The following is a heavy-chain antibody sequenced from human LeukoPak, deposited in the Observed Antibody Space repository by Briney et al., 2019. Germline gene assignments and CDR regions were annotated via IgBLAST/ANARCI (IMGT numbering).Heavy chain of an antibody. CDR2: ISGSGGST. CDR1: GFTFSSYA. D-gene: IGHD2-15*01. J-gene: IGHJ4*02. V-gene: IGHV3-23*01. CDR3: AKGSVVVVAASDY. Sequence: GGSLRLSCAASGFTFSSYAMSWVRQAPGEGLEWVSAISGSGGSTYYADSVKGRFTIYRDNSKNTLYLQMNSLRAEDTAVYYCAKGSVVVVAASDYWGEGTLVSVSS.